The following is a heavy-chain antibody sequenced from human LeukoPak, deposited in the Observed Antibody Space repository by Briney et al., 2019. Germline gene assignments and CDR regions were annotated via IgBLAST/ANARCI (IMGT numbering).Heavy chain of an antibody. CDR1: GFTFSNYW. CDR3: ARGGYTSSWYTDY. V-gene: IGHV3-74*03. Sequence: PGGSLRLSCAASGFTFSNYWMHWVRQVPGKGLVWISPIKSDGSGTKYADSVKGRFTISRDNAKNTLYLQMNSLRAEDTAVYYCARGGYTSSWYTDYWGQGTLVTVSS. J-gene: IGHJ4*02. CDR2: IKSDGSGT. D-gene: IGHD6-13*01.